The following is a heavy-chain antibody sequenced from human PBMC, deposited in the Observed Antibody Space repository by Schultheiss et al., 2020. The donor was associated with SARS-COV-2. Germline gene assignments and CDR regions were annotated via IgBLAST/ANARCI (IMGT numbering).Heavy chain of an antibody. V-gene: IGHV3-53*01. Sequence: GGSLRLSCAASGFTVSSNYMSWVRQAPGKGLEWVSVIYSGGSTYYADSVKGRFTISRDNSKNTLYLQMNSLRAEDTAVYYCAADRAVMTTVTRNFDYWGQGTLVTVSS. J-gene: IGHJ4*02. CDR2: IYSGGST. D-gene: IGHD4-17*01. CDR1: GFTVSSNY. CDR3: AADRAVMTTVTRNFDY.